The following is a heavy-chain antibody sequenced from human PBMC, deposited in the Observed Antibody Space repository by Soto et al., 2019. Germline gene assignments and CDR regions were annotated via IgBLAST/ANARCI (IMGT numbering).Heavy chain of an antibody. Sequence: GGSLRLSCAASGFTFSSYWMHWVRQAPGKGLVWVSAISVSGGSTYYADSVKGRFTISRDNSKDTLYLQMNSLRAQDTAVYYCAKGVGYYDSGRYSRWGQGTLVTVSS. CDR1: GFTFSSYW. CDR3: AKGVGYYDSGRYSR. V-gene: IGHV3-23*01. J-gene: IGHJ4*02. D-gene: IGHD3-22*01. CDR2: ISVSGGST.